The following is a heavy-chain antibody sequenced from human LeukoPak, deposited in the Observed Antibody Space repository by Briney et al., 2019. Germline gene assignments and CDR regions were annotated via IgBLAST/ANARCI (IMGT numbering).Heavy chain of an antibody. J-gene: IGHJ5*02. CDR2: ISAYNGNT. D-gene: IGHD6-19*01. CDR1: GYIFTSYG. CDR3: ARSRYSSDRFDP. V-gene: IGHV1-18*04. Sequence: ASVKVSCTASGYIFTSYGISWVRQAPGQGLEWMGWISAYNGNTNYAQKLQGRVTMTTDTSTSTAYMELRSLRSDDTAVYYCARSRYSSDRFDPWGQGTLVTVSS.